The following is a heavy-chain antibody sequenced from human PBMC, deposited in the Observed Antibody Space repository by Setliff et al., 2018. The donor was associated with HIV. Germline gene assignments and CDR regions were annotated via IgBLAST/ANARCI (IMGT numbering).Heavy chain of an antibody. CDR3: ARYSNWNFEEHFDY. V-gene: IGHV1-18*01. CDR2: INVGNGNT. D-gene: IGHD1-7*01. Sequence: GASVKVSCKASGYTFLNYGISWVRQTPGRGLEWMAWINVGNGNTKTARKFQGRVALTTDTSTSTAHMELRNLRSDDTAVHYCARYSNWNFEEHFDYWGQGTLVTVPQ. J-gene: IGHJ4*02. CDR1: GYTFLNYG.